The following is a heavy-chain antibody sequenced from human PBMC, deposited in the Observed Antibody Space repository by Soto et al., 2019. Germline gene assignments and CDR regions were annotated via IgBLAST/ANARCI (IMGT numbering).Heavy chain of an antibody. V-gene: IGHV4-59*01. D-gene: IGHD3-3*01. J-gene: IGHJ6*03. CDR1: GGSISSYY. Sequence: SETLSLTCAVSGGSISSYYWSWIRQPTGKGLERIGYIYYSGSTNYNPSLKSRVTISLDTSKNQFSLKLSSVTAADTAVYYCARAKSYDFWSAYPRPYFGYYYMDVWGKGTTVTVSS. CDR2: IYYSGST. CDR3: ARAKSYDFWSAYPRPYFGYYYMDV.